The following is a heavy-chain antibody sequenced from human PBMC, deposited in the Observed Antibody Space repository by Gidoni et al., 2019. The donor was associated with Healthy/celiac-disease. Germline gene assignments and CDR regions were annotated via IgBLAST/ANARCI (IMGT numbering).Heavy chain of an antibody. CDR3: ARSNSSSWFPLTFDY. CDR2: ISSSSSYI. Sequence: EVQLVESGGGLVKPGGSLRRSCAASGFTFRSYSMNWGRQAPGKGLEWVSSISSSSSYIYYADSVKGRFTIYRDNAKNSLYLQMNSLRAEDTAVYYCARSNSSSWFPLTFDYWGQGTLVTVSS. J-gene: IGHJ4*02. V-gene: IGHV3-21*01. CDR1: GFTFRSYS. D-gene: IGHD6-13*01.